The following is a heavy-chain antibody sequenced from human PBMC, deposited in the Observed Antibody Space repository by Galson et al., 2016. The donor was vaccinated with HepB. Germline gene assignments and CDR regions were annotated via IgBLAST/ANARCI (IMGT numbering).Heavy chain of an antibody. CDR2: IYYIGNT. CDR3: ASIPRHPDNTWPMFDS. CDR1: GGSISTSNYF. J-gene: IGHJ4*02. D-gene: IGHD2-21*01. V-gene: IGHV4-39*01. Sequence: ETLSLTCTVSGGSISTSNYFWAWLRQPPGKGLEWIGSIYYIGNTYYNPSLMSRVTVSADTSNNQFSLRVTTVTAADTAVYYCASIPRHPDNTWPMFDSWGQGTLVTGSS.